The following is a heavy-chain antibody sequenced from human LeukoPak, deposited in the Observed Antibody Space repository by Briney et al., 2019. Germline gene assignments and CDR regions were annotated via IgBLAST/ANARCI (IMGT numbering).Heavy chain of an antibody. CDR1: GFTFNSYW. CDR2: IKEDGSAQ. D-gene: IGHD5-12*01. V-gene: IGHV3-7*03. J-gene: IGHJ5*01. Sequence: GGSLRLSCAASGFTFNSYWMSWVRQAAGKGLEWVANIKEDGSAQYYVDSVKGRFTISGDNAKNSLDLQMSSLRPEDTALYYCVKDKHRDGYTYGVYDSWGQGTLITVSS. CDR3: VKDKHRDGYTYGVYDS.